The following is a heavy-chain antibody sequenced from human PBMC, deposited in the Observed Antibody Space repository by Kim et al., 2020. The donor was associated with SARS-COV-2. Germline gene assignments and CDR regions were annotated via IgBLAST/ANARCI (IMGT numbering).Heavy chain of an antibody. CDR3: ARDHQLLWFGELSASPPYYFDY. D-gene: IGHD3-10*01. CDR2: ISSSSSYI. Sequence: GGSLRLSCAASGFTFSSYSMNWVRQAPGKGLEWVSSISSSSSYIYYADSVKGRFTISRDNAKNSLYLQMNSLRAEDTAVYYCARDHQLLWFGELSASPPYYFDYWGQGTLVTVSS. CDR1: GFTFSSYS. J-gene: IGHJ4*02. V-gene: IGHV3-21*01.